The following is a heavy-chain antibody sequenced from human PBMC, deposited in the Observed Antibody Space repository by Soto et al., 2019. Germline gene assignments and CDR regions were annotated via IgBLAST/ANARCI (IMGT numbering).Heavy chain of an antibody. CDR2: ISADNGNT. D-gene: IGHD6-13*01. Sequence: SVKISCKDSGYTFTSYGISWVRPAPGQGLEWMGWISADNGNTNYAQKVQGRVTMTTDTTTSTAYMELRSLRSDDTAVYYCARDIAATATRWLDPWGQGTLVTVSS. J-gene: IGHJ5*02. V-gene: IGHV1-18*04. CDR3: ARDIAATATRWLDP. CDR1: GYTFTSYG.